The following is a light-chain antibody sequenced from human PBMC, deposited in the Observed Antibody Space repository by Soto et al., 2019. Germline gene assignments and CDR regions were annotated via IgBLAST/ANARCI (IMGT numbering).Light chain of an antibody. V-gene: IGLV2-14*01. J-gene: IGLJ2*01. CDR3: SSYTSSSTPHVV. Sequence: QSVLTQPASVSGSPGQSITISCTGTRSDVGGYNYVSWYQQHPGKAPKLMIYDVSNRPSGVSSRVSGSKSGNTASLTISGLQAEYGADYYCSSYTSSSTPHVVFGGGTKLTVL. CDR1: RSDVGGYNY. CDR2: DVS.